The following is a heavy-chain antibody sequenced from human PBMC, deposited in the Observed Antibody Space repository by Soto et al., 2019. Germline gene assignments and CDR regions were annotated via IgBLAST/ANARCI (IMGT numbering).Heavy chain of an antibody. CDR3: AGELGTFCFAQ. D-gene: IGHD7-27*01. Sequence: QVQLQESGPGLVKPSQTLSLTCTVSAGSIRSGDYYWTWIRQPPGKGLEWIGYIDHSGSAYYNPSLKSRATISIDTSNNQFSLKMTSVTAADTAVYYCAGELGTFCFAQWGQGTLVPVSS. J-gene: IGHJ4*02. CDR2: IDHSGSA. V-gene: IGHV4-30-4*01. CDR1: AGSIRSGDYY.